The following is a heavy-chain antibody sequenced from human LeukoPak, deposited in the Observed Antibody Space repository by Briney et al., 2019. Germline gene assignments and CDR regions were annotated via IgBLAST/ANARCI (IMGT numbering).Heavy chain of an antibody. V-gene: IGHV3-30*18. Sequence: GRSLRLSCAASGFTFSSYGMHWVRQAPGKGLEWVAVISYDGSNKYYADSVKGRFTISRDNSKNTLYLQMNSLRAEDTAVYYCAKDTTGDMAVAGIFDYWGQGTLVTVSS. CDR2: ISYDGSNK. CDR3: AKDTTGDMAVAGIFDY. CDR1: GFTFSSYG. D-gene: IGHD6-19*01. J-gene: IGHJ4*02.